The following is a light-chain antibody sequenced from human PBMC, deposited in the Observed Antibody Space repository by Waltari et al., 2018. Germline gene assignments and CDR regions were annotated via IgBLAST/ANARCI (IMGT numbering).Light chain of an antibody. Sequence: DIQMTQSPSSLSASVGDTVTITCRASQSVSSWLAWYQQKPGKAPKLLIFKTSTVQSGVPSRFSGSGSGTDFTLTISSLQPEDFATYYCLQYSGSPYSFGQGTKVEIK. V-gene: IGKV1-12*01. CDR2: KTS. CDR1: QSVSSW. J-gene: IGKJ2*03. CDR3: LQYSGSPYS.